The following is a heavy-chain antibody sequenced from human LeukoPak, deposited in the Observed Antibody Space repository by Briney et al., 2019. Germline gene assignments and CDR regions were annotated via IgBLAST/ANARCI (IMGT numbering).Heavy chain of an antibody. CDR1: GYSISSGYY. CDR2: IYHSGST. Sequence: SETLSLTCTVSGYSISSGYYWGWIRQPPVKGLEWIGIIYHSGSTYYNPSLKSRVTISVDTSKNQLSLKLSSVTAADTAVYYCARDGQNDWYFQNWGQGTLVTVSS. CDR3: ARDGQNDWYFQN. V-gene: IGHV4-38-2*02. D-gene: IGHD1-1*01. J-gene: IGHJ1*01.